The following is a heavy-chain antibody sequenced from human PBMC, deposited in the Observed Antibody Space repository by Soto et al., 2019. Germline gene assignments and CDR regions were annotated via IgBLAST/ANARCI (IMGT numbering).Heavy chain of an antibody. J-gene: IGHJ1*01. V-gene: IGHV1-2*02. CDR2: INPTSGGT. CDR3: AREGSSSSKYFQH. CDR1: IYTFTDYY. Sequence: ASVKVSCKSSIYTFTDYYIHWVRQAPGQGLEWMGWINPTSGGTNYAQRFQGRVTMTRDTSISTAYMELSRLRSDDTAVYYCAREGSSSSKYFQHWGQGTRVTVSS. D-gene: IGHD6-6*01.